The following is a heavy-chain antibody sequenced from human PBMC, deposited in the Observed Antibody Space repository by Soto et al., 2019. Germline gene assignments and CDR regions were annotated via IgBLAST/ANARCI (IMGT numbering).Heavy chain of an antibody. V-gene: IGHV3-23*01. J-gene: IGHJ4*02. CDR3: ATQYFRGTTVTT. D-gene: IGHD1-1*01. CDR2: ISGSGGNI. Sequence: EVQLLESGGVLVQPGGSLILSCAASGFTFSSYAMGWVRQAPGKGLEWVSVISGSGGNIHYADSVKGRFTISRDNAKNTLYLQMNSLRVEDTAVYNCATQYFRGTTVTTWGQGTLVNVSS. CDR1: GFTFSSYA.